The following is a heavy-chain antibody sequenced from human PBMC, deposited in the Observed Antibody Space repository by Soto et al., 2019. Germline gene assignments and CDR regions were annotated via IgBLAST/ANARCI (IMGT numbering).Heavy chain of an antibody. Sequence: EVQLVESGGGLVQPGGSLRLSCAASGFTFGSNWMSWVRQAPGKGLEWVANIKRDGSEKYYVDSVKGRFTISRDNAKNTLYLQMNSLRADDTAVYYCASQEWESTGYADYGGQGTLVTVSS. CDR2: IKRDGSEK. D-gene: IGHD5-12*01. CDR3: ASQEWESTGYADY. V-gene: IGHV3-7*03. J-gene: IGHJ4*02. CDR1: GFTFGSNW.